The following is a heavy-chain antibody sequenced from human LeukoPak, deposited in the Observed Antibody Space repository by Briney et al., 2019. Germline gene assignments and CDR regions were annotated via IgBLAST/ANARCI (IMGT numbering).Heavy chain of an antibody. J-gene: IGHJ3*02. V-gene: IGHV5-51*01. CDR1: GYSFASYR. Sequence: GESLKISCKGSGYSFASYRIGWVRQMPGKGLEWMGIIYPGDSDTRYSPSFQGQVTISADKSISTAYLQWSSLKASDTAMYYCARPEEHGDYVHDAFDIWGQGTMVTVSS. D-gene: IGHD4-17*01. CDR3: ARPEEHGDYVHDAFDI. CDR2: IYPGDSDT.